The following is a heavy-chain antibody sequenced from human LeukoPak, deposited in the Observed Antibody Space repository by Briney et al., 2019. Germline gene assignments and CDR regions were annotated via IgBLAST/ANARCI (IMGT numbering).Heavy chain of an antibody. CDR3: AKEYCSSTSCYFHYFDY. CDR1: GFAFSSYA. V-gene: IGHV3-23*01. J-gene: IGHJ4*02. Sequence: GGSLRLSCVASGFAFSSYAMSWVRQAPGKWLEWVSAISGSGGSTHYADSVKGRFTISRDNSKNTLYLQMNSPRAEDTAVYYCAKEYCSSTSCYFHYFDYWGQGTLVTVSS. CDR2: ISGSGGST. D-gene: IGHD2-2*01.